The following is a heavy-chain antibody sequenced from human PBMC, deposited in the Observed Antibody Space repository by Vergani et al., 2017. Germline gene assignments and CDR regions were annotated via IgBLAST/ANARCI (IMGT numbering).Heavy chain of an antibody. CDR1: GYTFTSYG. V-gene: IGHV1-18*04. D-gene: IGHD5-18*01. Sequence: QVQLVQSGAEVKKPGASVKVSCKASGYTFTSYGISWVRQAPGQGLEWMGWISAYNGNTNYAQKLQGRVTMTTDTSTSTAYMELRSLRSEDTAVYYCARDRIQLWYEKPLDYWGQGTLVTVSS. CDR3: ARDRIQLWYEKPLDY. CDR2: ISAYNGNT. J-gene: IGHJ4*02.